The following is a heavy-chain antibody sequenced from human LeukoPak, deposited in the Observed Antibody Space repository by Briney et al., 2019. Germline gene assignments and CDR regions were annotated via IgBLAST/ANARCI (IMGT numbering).Heavy chain of an antibody. CDR1: GYSFTSYW. Sequence: GESLKISCKGSGYSFTSYWISWVRQMPGKGLEWMGRIDPSDSYTNYSPSFQGHVTISADKSISTAYLQWSSPKASDTAMYYCARQYYDILTGYYSFDYWGQGTLVTVSS. V-gene: IGHV5-10-1*01. J-gene: IGHJ4*02. D-gene: IGHD3-9*01. CDR2: IDPSDSYT. CDR3: ARQYYDILTGYYSFDY.